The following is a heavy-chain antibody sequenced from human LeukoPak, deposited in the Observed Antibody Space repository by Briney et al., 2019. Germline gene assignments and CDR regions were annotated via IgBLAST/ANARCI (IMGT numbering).Heavy chain of an antibody. CDR3: ARGHTAVTRHFDF. CDR2: IFYNGTDK. V-gene: IGHV3-30*12. J-gene: IGHJ4*02. Sequence: PGGSLRLSCAASGFIFRTYAMNWVRQAPGKGLEWVAFIFYNGTDKYANSVKGRFTISRDDAKNLLYLDMNSLRAEDTAVYYCARGHTAVTRHFDFWGQGTLVTVSS. D-gene: IGHD4-17*01. CDR1: GFIFRTYA.